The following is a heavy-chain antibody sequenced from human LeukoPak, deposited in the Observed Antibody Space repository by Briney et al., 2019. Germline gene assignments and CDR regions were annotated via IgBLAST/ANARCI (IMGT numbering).Heavy chain of an antibody. J-gene: IGHJ4*02. CDR2: ISGSGGST. Sequence: GGSLRLSCAASGFTFSSYWMSWVRQAPGKGLEWVSAISGSGGSTYYADSVKGRFTISRDNSKNTLYLQMNSLRAEDTAVYYCAKVRAIVVVPAAMDYWGQGTLVTVSS. CDR3: AKVRAIVVVPAAMDY. V-gene: IGHV3-23*01. D-gene: IGHD2-2*01. CDR1: GFTFSSYW.